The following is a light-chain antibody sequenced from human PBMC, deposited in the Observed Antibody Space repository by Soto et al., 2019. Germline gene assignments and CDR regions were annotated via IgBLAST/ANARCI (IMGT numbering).Light chain of an antibody. V-gene: IGKV3-20*01. CDR1: QSVSRSY. J-gene: IGKJ1*01. Sequence: EIILRNSAVAVSFYKEDRATLSCRATQSVSRSYLALYQQKPGQAPGLLMYGASIRAAGVPDRFSGSGSGTDFTLTNSRLEPEDLTVYYCHHYETFG. CDR3: HHYET. CDR2: GAS.